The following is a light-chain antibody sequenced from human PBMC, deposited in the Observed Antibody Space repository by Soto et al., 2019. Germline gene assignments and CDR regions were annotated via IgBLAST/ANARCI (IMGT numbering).Light chain of an antibody. CDR1: QSISSW. CDR2: KTS. CDR3: QYYNDCCWT. Sequence: DIQLTQSPSTLSASVGDRVTITCRASQSISSWLAWYQQKPGKAPNLLIYKTSNLESGAPSRFSGSGAGTGFTLAISSLQPDDWATAYCQYYNDCCWTFGQGTKVDIQ. V-gene: IGKV1-5*03. J-gene: IGKJ1*01.